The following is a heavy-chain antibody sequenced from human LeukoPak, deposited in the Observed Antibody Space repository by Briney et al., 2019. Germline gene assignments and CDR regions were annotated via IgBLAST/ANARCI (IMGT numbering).Heavy chain of an antibody. Sequence: GGSLRLSCAAPGFTFTDYYMTWLRQAPGKGLEYISYISPSGSDVSYIDSVRGRFTISRDNSKNSLYLQMDSLRDDDTAIYYCARGVRAGPTDWGQGTLVTVSS. D-gene: IGHD6-19*01. CDR3: ARGVRAGPTD. CDR1: GFTFTDYY. CDR2: ISPSGSDV. V-gene: IGHV3-11*01. J-gene: IGHJ4*02.